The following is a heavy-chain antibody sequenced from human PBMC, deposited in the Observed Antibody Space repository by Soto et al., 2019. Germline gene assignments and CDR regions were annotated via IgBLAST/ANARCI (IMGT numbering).Heavy chain of an antibody. CDR2: IRTYNGNT. D-gene: IGHD2-21*01. CDR3: ARELPSREAFDV. J-gene: IGHJ3*01. CDR1: GYTFTNYI. V-gene: IGHV1-18*01. Sequence: ASVKVSCKASGYTFTNYIISWMRQAPGQGLEWMGWIRTYNGNTKYAQKLQGRVTMTTDTSTSTAYMELTSLTSDDTAMYYCARELPSREAFDVWGQGTTVTVSS.